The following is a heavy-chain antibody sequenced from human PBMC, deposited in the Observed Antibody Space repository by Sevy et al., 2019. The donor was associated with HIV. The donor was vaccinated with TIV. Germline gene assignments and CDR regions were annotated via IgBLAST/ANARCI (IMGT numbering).Heavy chain of an antibody. CDR3: ARGTRGPMIVVVTHYYGMDV. CDR1: GYTFTSYY. J-gene: IGHJ6*02. D-gene: IGHD3-22*01. CDR2: INPSGGST. V-gene: IGHV1-46*01. Sequence: ASVKVSCKASGYTFTSYYMHWVRQAPGQGLEWMGIINPSGGSTSYAQKFQGRVTMTRDTSTSTVYMELSSLRSEDTAVYYCARGTRGPMIVVVTHYYGMDVWGQGTTVTVSS.